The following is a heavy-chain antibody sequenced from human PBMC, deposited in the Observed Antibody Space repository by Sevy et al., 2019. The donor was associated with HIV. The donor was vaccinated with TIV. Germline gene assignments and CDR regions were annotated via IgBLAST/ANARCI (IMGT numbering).Heavy chain of an antibody. V-gene: IGHV3-30-3*01. J-gene: IGHJ4*02. CDR3: ARVAVEYCTDDCYHRFDY. Sequence: GGSLRLSCAASGVTFTLYAIHWVRQAPGKGLEWVALISYYGTNKYYADSVKGRFTISRDDSKNTAYLQMNNLRTDDTAVYYCARVAVEYCTDDCYHRFDYWGQGTQVTVSS. CDR1: GVTFTLYA. CDR2: ISYYGTNK. D-gene: IGHD2-21*02.